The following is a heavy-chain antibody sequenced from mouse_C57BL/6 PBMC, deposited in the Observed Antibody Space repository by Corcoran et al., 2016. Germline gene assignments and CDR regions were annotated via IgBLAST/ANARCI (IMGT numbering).Heavy chain of an antibody. V-gene: IGHV1-26*01. D-gene: IGHD2-3*01. CDR3: SRWDGYYWFAY. CDR2: INPNNGGT. J-gene: IGHJ3*01. Sequence: EVQLQQSGPELVKPGASVKISCKASGYPFTDYYMNWVKQRHGKSIEWIGDINPNNGGTSYNQKFKGKATLTLDKSSSTSYMELRSLTSEDSAVYYCSRWDGYYWFAYWGQGTLVTVSA. CDR1: GYPFTDYY.